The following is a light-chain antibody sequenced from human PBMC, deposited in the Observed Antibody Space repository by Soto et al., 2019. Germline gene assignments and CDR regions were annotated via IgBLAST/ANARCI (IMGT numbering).Light chain of an antibody. CDR3: QQRNNYPIT. CDR1: QVISNH. J-gene: IGKJ5*01. CDR2: DAS. Sequence: DIQLTQSPSFLSASVGDRVTITCRASQVISNHLAWYQQRPGKAPKLLIYDASRLQSGVPSRFSGSGSGTEFTLTISSLQPEDFAVYYCQQRNNYPITFGQGTRREIK. V-gene: IGKV1-9*01.